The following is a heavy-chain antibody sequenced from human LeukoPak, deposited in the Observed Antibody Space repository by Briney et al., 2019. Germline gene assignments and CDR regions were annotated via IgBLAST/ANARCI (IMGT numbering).Heavy chain of an antibody. CDR3: ARTYYDILTGYNPYFDY. CDR2: ITASSTSM. CDR1: GFTFSSYS. V-gene: IGHV3-21*01. Sequence: GGSLRLSCAASGFTFSSYSMNWVRQAPGKGLEWVSSITASSTSMYYADSVKGRFTISRDNAKNSLYLQMNSLRAEDTAVYYCARTYYDILTGYNPYFDYWGQGTLVTVSS. D-gene: IGHD3-9*01. J-gene: IGHJ4*02.